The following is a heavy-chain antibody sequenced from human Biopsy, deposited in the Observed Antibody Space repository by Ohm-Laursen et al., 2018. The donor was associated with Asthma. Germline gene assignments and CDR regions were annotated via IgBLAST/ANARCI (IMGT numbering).Heavy chain of an antibody. V-gene: IGHV1-69*13. CDR2: LIPVLGTP. D-gene: IGHD5-12*01. CDR1: GDSFSNYA. CDR3: ARGYSGSEGIVSYYSGLEV. Sequence: ASVKVSCKASGDSFSNYAISWVRQAPGQGLEWMGGLIPVLGTPDHAQMFEGRVTITADESTSTAYMELSSLSSEDTAVYYCARGYSGSEGIVSYYSGLEVWGQGTTVTVSS. J-gene: IGHJ6*02.